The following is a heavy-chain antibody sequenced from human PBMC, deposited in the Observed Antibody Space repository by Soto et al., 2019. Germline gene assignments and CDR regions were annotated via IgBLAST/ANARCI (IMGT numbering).Heavy chain of an antibody. J-gene: IGHJ4*02. CDR1: GGSFSSYY. Sequence: SETLSLTCTVSGGSFSSYYWSWIRQPPGKGLEWIGYIYYSGSTNYNPSLKSRVTISVDTSKNQFSLKLSSVTAADTAVYYCARVRNSYSSSYFDYWGQGTLVTVSS. CDR3: ARVRNSYSSSYFDY. V-gene: IGHV4-59*01. D-gene: IGHD6-6*01. CDR2: IYYSGST.